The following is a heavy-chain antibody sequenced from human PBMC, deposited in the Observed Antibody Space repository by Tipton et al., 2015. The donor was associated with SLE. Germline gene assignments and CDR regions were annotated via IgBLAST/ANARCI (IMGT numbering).Heavy chain of an antibody. Sequence: GSLRLSCAASGFTLSDYYMSWIRQAPGKGLEWVSYISSSGTIIYYADSVKGRFTISRDNSKNTLYLQMNSLRAEDTAVYYCARDEMEYVVRGYYFDYWGQGTLVTVSS. CDR3: ARDEMEYVVRGYYFDY. J-gene: IGHJ4*02. CDR1: GFTLSDYY. CDR2: ISSSGTII. D-gene: IGHD2-8*01. V-gene: IGHV3-11*04.